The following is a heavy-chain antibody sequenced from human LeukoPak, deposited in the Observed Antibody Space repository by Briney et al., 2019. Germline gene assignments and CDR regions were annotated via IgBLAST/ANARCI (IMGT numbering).Heavy chain of an antibody. J-gene: IGHJ4*02. D-gene: IGHD3-22*01. CDR1: GYTFTSYD. Sequence: GASVKVSCKASGYTFTSYDINWVRQATGQGLEWMGWMNPNSGNTGYAQKFQGRVTITRNTSISTAYMELSSLRSDDTAVYYCARDSVTRDYYYDTKGPIDYWGQGTLVTVSS. CDR3: ARDSVTRDYYYDTKGPIDY. V-gene: IGHV1-8*03. CDR2: MNPNSGNT.